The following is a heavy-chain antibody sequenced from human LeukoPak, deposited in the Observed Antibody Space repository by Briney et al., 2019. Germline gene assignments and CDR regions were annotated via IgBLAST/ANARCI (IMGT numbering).Heavy chain of an antibody. CDR1: GYTFTGYY. CDR3: ARAHGYSTGFDY. J-gene: IGHJ4*02. Sequence: ASVKVSCKASGYTFTGYYMHWVRQAPGQGLEWMGWINPNSGGTNYAQKFQGRVTMTRDTSINTAYMELSRLRSDDTAVYYCARAHGYSTGFDYWGQGTLVTVSS. V-gene: IGHV1-2*02. D-gene: IGHD6-19*01. CDR2: INPNSGGT.